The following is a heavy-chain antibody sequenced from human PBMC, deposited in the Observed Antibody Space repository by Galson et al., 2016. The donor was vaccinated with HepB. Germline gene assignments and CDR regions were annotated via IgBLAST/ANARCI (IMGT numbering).Heavy chain of an antibody. D-gene: IGHD5-18*01. Sequence: ETLSLTCTVSGGSISSYYWSWIRQPPGKGLEWLGYIYYSGSTSYNPSLKSRVTISVEKSKNQFPLKLSSVTAADTAVYYCARDPGYSYGYGHYYYGMDVWGQGTTVTVSS. CDR1: GGSISSYY. CDR2: IYYSGST. CDR3: ARDPGYSYGYGHYYYGMDV. V-gene: IGHV4-59*13. J-gene: IGHJ6*02.